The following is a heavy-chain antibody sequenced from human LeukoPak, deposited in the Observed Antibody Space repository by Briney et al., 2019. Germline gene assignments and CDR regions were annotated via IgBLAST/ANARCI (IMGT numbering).Heavy chain of an antibody. CDR2: INPNSGGT. J-gene: IGHJ4*02. V-gene: IGHV1-2*02. D-gene: IGHD2-2*01. CDR3: ARVQRYCSSTSCYGMGY. Sequence: ASVKVSCKASGYTFTGYYMHWVRQAPGQGLEWMGWINPNSGGTNYAQKFQGRVTMTRDTSISTAYMELSRLRSGDTAVYYCARVQRYCSSTSCYGMGYWGQGTLVTVSS. CDR1: GYTFTGYY.